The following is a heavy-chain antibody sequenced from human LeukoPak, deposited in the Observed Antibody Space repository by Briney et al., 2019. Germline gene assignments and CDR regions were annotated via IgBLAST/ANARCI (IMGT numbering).Heavy chain of an antibody. J-gene: IGHJ4*02. CDR3: ARSYYGSGV. Sequence: GSLRLSCAASGFTVSSNYMSWIRQPPGKGLEWIGSIYYSGSTYYNPSLKSRVTISVDTSKNQFSLRLSSVTAADTAVYYCARSYYGSGVWGQGTLVTVSS. CDR2: IYYSGST. V-gene: IGHV4-39*07. D-gene: IGHD3-10*01. CDR1: GFTVSSNY.